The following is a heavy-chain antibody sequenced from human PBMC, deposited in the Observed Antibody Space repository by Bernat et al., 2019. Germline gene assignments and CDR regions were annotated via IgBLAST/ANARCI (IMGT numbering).Heavy chain of an antibody. Sequence: QLQLQESGPGLVKPSETLSLTCTVSGGSISSSSYYWGWIRQPPGKGLEWIGTIYYSGSTYYNPSLKSRVTISVDTSKNQVSLKLSSVTAADTAVYYCARVGATLDYWGQGTLVTVSS. J-gene: IGHJ4*02. CDR1: GGSISSSSYY. CDR3: ARVGATLDY. V-gene: IGHV4-39*01. CDR2: IYYSGST. D-gene: IGHD1-26*01.